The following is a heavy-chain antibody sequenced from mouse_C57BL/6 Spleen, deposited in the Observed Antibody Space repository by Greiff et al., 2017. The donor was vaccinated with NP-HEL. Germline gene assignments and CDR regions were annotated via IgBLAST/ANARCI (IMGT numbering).Heavy chain of an antibody. CDR2: ISSGGSYT. CDR1: GFTFSSYG. D-gene: IGHD4-1*02. Sequence: EVKLMESGGDLVKPGGSLKLSCAASGFTFSSYGMSWVRQTPDKRLEWVATISSGGSYTYYPDSVKGRFTISRDNAKNTLYLQMSSLRSEDTAMYYCARHETGGANWDVGAWFAYWGQGTLVTVSA. V-gene: IGHV5-6*01. CDR3: ARHETGGANWDVGAWFAY. J-gene: IGHJ3*01.